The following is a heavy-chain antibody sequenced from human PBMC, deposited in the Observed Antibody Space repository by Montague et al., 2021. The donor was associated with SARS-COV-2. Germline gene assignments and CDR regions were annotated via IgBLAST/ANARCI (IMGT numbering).Heavy chain of an antibody. CDR3: ARDGALAGQRPLEY. Sequence: TLSLTCTVSGGSISSGGHYWSWIRQHPGKGLEWIGYIYYSGSTYYNPSLKSRVTISVDTSKNQFSLKLSSVTDADTAVYYCARDGALAGQRPLEYWGQGTLVTVSS. V-gene: IGHV4-31*03. D-gene: IGHD6-25*01. J-gene: IGHJ4*02. CDR2: IYYSGST. CDR1: GGSISSGGHY.